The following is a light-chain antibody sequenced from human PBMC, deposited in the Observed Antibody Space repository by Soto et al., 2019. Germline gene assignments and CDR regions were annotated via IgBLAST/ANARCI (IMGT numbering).Light chain of an antibody. CDR2: AAS. Sequence: VIWMTQSPSLLSGSTAYRFTISCLMSQGISSYLAWYQQKPGKAPELLIYAASTLQSGVPSRFSGSGSGTDFTLTISCLQSEDFATYYCQQYYSFPLTFGGGTKVDIK. CDR1: QGISSY. J-gene: IGKJ4*01. CDR3: QQYYSFPLT. V-gene: IGKV1D-8*01.